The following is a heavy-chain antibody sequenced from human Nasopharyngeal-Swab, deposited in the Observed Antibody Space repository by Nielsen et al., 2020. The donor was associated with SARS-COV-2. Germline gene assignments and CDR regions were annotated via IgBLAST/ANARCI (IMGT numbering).Heavy chain of an antibody. CDR2: IYHSGST. Sequence: GSLRLSCAVYGGSFSGYYWSWIRQPPGKGLEWIGYIYHSGSTYYNPSLKSRVTISVDRSKNQFSLKLSSVTAADTAVYYCARVRPAASYWYFDLWGRGTLVTVSS. V-gene: IGHV4-34*01. J-gene: IGHJ2*01. CDR3: ARVRPAASYWYFDL. D-gene: IGHD2-2*01. CDR1: GGSFSGYY.